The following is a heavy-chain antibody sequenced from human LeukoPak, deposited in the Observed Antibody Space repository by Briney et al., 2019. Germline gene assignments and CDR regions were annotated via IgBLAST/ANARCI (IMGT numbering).Heavy chain of an antibody. CDR3: ARGGGYSSGLSY. CDR1: GASISSFY. Sequence: SETLSLTCTVSGASISSFYWSWIRLPPGKGLQWIGHIYYTGSTNYHPSLKSRVTMSVHTSKNQFSLKLSSVTAADTAVYYCARGGGYSSGLSYWGQGALVTVSS. V-gene: IGHV4-59*01. D-gene: IGHD6-19*01. CDR2: IYYTGST. J-gene: IGHJ4*02.